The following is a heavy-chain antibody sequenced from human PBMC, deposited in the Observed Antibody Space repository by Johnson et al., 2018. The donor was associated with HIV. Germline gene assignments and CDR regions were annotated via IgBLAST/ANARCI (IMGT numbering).Heavy chain of an antibody. J-gene: IGHJ3*02. Sequence: QVQLVESGGGVVQPGRSLRLSCAASGFTFSSYAMHWVRQAPGKGLEWVAVISYDGSNKYYADSVKGRFTISRDNSKNTLYLQMNSLRAEDTAVYYCAKVMYSSSSVGAFDIWGQGTMVTVSS. CDR1: GFTFSSYA. CDR3: AKVMYSSSSVGAFDI. CDR2: ISYDGSNK. V-gene: IGHV3-30-3*01. D-gene: IGHD6-6*01.